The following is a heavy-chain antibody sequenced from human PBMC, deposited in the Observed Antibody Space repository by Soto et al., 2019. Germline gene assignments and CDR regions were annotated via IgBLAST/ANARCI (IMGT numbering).Heavy chain of an antibody. CDR3: ARDKSPYYFWSGYYDFDY. J-gene: IGHJ4*02. Sequence: ASVKVSCKASGYTFTSYAMHWVRQAPGQRLEWMGWIDAGNGNTKYSQKFQGRVTITRDTSASTAYMELSSLRSEDTAVYYCARDKSPYYFWSGYYDFDYWGQGTLLTVSS. V-gene: IGHV1-3*01. D-gene: IGHD3-3*01. CDR2: IDAGNGNT. CDR1: GYTFTSYA.